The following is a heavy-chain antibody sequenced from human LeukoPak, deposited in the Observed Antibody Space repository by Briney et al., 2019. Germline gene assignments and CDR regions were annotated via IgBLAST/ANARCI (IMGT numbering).Heavy chain of an antibody. CDR2: ITSSSSTM. V-gene: IGHV3-48*04. Sequence: PGGSLRLSCAASGFTFSTYSMNWVRQAPGKGLEWVSYITSSSSTMFYADSVKGRFTISRDNAKNSLYLHMNSLRAEDTAVYYCARVAGYSGYEPGYFEDWGQGTLVTVSS. CDR3: ARVAGYSGYEPGYFED. CDR1: GFTFSTYS. D-gene: IGHD5-12*01. J-gene: IGHJ4*02.